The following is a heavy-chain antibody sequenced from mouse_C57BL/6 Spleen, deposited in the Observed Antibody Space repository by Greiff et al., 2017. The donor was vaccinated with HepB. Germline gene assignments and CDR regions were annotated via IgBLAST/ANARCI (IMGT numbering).Heavy chain of an antibody. CDR2: IYPGDGDT. CDR3: AREGAITTVVATEAMDY. J-gene: IGHJ4*01. Sequence: QVQLQQSGPELVKPGASVKISCKASGYAFSSSWMNWVKQRPGKGLEWIGRIYPGDGDTNYNGKFKGKATLTADKSSSTAYMQLSSLTSEDSAVYVCAREGAITTVVATEAMDYWGQGTSVTVSS. D-gene: IGHD1-1*01. CDR1: GYAFSSSW. V-gene: IGHV1-82*01.